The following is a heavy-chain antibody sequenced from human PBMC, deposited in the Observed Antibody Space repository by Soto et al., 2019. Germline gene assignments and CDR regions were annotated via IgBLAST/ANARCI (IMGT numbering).Heavy chain of an antibody. CDR2: INHSGST. CDR1: GGSFSGYY. D-gene: IGHD6-13*01. V-gene: IGHV4-34*01. Sequence: SETLSLTCAVYGGSFSGYYWNWIRQPPGKGLEWIGEINHSGSTNYNPSRNSRATILVDTSKNQFSLKVSSVTAADTAVYYCARGGARNSSSWYAGFDYWGRGTLVTVS. J-gene: IGHJ4*02. CDR3: ARGGARNSSSWYAGFDY.